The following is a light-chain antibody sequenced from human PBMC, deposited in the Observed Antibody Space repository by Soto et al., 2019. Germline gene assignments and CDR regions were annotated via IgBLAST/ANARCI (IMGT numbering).Light chain of an antibody. V-gene: IGLV2-14*04. Sequence: TSRDGGGYNYVSWYQQHPGKAPKLRIYDVRTRPSGVSNRFSGSKSGNTASLTISGLQAEDAADYYCSSYTISSTLYVFGTGTKVTVL. CDR1: SRDGGGYNY. CDR3: SSYTISSTLYV. J-gene: IGLJ1*01. CDR2: DVR.